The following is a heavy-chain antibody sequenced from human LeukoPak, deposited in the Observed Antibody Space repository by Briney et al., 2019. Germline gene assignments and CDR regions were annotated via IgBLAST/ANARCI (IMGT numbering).Heavy chain of an antibody. CDR3: ARGGIAARRYVDY. D-gene: IGHD6-6*01. CDR2: INHSGST. Sequence: SETLSLTCAVYGGSFSGYYWSWIRQPPGEGLEWIGEINHSGSTNYNPSLKSRVTISVDTSKNQFSLKLSSVTAADTAVYYCARGGIAARRYVDYWGQGTLVAVSS. CDR1: GGSFSGYY. V-gene: IGHV4-34*01. J-gene: IGHJ4*02.